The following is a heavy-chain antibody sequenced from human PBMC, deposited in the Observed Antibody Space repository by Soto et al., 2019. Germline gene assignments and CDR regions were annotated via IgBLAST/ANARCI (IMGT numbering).Heavy chain of an antibody. D-gene: IGHD2-2*01. CDR1: GYSFTSYW. V-gene: IGHV5-51*01. CDR2: IYPGDSDT. CDR3: ATGTHCSSTSCYANYYYGMDV. Sequence: PGAALNLSCKGSGYSFTSYWTGWVRQMPGKGLEWMGIIYPGDSDTRYSPSFQGQVTISADKSISTAYLQWSSLKASDTAMYYCATGTHCSSTSCYANYYYGMDVWGQGTTVTVSS. J-gene: IGHJ6*02.